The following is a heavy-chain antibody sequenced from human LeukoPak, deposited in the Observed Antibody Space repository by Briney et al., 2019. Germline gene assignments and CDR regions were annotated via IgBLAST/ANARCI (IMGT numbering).Heavy chain of an antibody. D-gene: IGHD1-26*01. Sequence: GGSLRLSCAASGFTFSSYAMTWVRQAPGKGREWVSAISGSGGSTYYVGSVKGRFTISRDNSKNTLYLQMNSLRAEDTAVYYCAKGPYSGSYFGRDYWGQGTLVTVSS. CDR2: ISGSGGST. V-gene: IGHV3-23*01. J-gene: IGHJ4*02. CDR1: GFTFSSYA. CDR3: AKGPYSGSYFGRDY.